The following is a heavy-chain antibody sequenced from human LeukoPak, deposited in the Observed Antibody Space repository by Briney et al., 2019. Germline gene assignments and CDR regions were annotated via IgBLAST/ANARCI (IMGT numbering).Heavy chain of an antibody. D-gene: IGHD6-13*01. CDR1: GFTFSSYA. CDR3: AKKDSSSWPYYYYHYGMDV. Sequence: GGSLRLSCAASGFTFSSYAMTWVRQAPGKGLEWVSTTTLNGGSTFYADSVKGRFTISRDNPKNTLFLQMNSLKAEDTAVYYCAKKDSSSWPYYYYHYGMDVWGQGTTVTVSS. J-gene: IGHJ6*02. V-gene: IGHV3-23*01. CDR2: TTLNGGST.